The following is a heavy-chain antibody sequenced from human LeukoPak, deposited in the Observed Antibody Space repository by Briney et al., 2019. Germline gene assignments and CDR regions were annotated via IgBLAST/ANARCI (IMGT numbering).Heavy chain of an antibody. Sequence: GGSLRLSCAASGFTFSDYYMTWIRQAPGKGLEWISYINSSGSTIYYAESVKGRFTISRDDAKNSLFLQMKSLRAEDTAVYYCASRITIFGVVINSMDVWGKGTTVTVSS. CDR3: ASRITIFGVVINSMDV. CDR1: GFTFSDYY. CDR2: INSSGSTI. D-gene: IGHD3-3*01. J-gene: IGHJ6*03. V-gene: IGHV3-11*04.